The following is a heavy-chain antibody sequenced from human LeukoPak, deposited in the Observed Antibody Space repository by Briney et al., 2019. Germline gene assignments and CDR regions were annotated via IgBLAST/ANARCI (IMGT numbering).Heavy chain of an antibody. J-gene: IGHJ3*02. Sequence: PSETLSLTCAVSGGSISSDGYSWSWIRQPPGKGLEWIGYIYHSGSTYYNPSLKSRVTISVDRSKNQFSLKLSSVTAADTAVYYCASQYSSGWDRGAFDIWGQGTMVTVSS. CDR3: ASQYSSGWDRGAFDI. V-gene: IGHV4-30-2*01. CDR1: GGSISSDGYS. D-gene: IGHD6-19*01. CDR2: IYHSGST.